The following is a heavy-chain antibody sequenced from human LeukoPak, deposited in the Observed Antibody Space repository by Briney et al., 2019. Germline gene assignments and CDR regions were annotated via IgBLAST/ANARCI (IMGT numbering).Heavy chain of an antibody. J-gene: IGHJ4*02. V-gene: IGHV3-23*01. CDR2: ISGSGGST. Sequence: GGSLRLSCAASGFTFSSYAMSWVRQAPGKGLEWVSSISGSGGSTYYADSVKGRFTISRDNSKNTLYLQMNSLRAEDTAVYYCAKWANYYGSGSYYNAEYYFDYWGQGTLVAVSS. CDR1: GFTFSSYA. D-gene: IGHD3-10*01. CDR3: AKWANYYGSGSYYNAEYYFDY.